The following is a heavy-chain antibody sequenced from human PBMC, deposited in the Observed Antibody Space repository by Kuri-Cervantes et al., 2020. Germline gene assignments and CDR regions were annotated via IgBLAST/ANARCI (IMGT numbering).Heavy chain of an antibody. CDR3: AKAACSGGSCYSPWDY. D-gene: IGHD2-15*01. J-gene: IGHJ4*02. CDR2: ISSSSTI. V-gene: IGHV3-69-1*01. Sequence: GESLKISCAASGFTFSDYYMNWVRQAPGKGLEWVSSISSSSTIYYADSVKGRFTISRDNAKNTLYLQINSLRTEDTAVYYCAKAACSGGSCYSPWDYWGQGTLVTVSS. CDR1: GFTFSDYY.